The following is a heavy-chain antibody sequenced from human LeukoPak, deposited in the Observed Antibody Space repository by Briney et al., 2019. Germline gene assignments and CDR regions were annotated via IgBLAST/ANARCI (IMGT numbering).Heavy chain of an antibody. CDR1: GFTVSGNY. J-gene: IGHJ4*02. V-gene: IGHV3-66*01. Sequence: GSLRLSCAASGFTVSGNYMSWVRQAPGKGLEWVSAIYSGGSTFYADSVKGRFTISRDNAKNSLYLQMNSLRDEDTAVYYCASYDFWSGPRTFYFDYWGQGTLVTVSS. CDR2: IYSGGST. D-gene: IGHD3-3*01. CDR3: ASYDFWSGPRTFYFDY.